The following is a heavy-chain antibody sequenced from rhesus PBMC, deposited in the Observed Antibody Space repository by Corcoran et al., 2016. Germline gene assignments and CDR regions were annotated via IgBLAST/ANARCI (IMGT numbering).Heavy chain of an antibody. D-gene: IGHD5-24*01. CDR1: GFTFSGYV. CDR2: ISKSGGTI. Sequence: DVQLVESGGGLVKPGGSLRLSCVASGFTFSGYVMHLVRQAPGKCLEWVSFISKSGGTIYYAAFVKGRFTISRDNAKNSLFLQMNSLRAEDMAVYYCTRARGGGGYSNYDYWGQGVLVSVSS. J-gene: IGHJ4*01. V-gene: IGHV3-100*02. CDR3: TRARGGGGYSNYDY.